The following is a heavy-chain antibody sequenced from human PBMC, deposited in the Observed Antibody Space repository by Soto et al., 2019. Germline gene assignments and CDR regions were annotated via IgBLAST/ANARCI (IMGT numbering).Heavy chain of an antibody. CDR1: GFTFSSYW. Sequence: GGSLRLSCAASGFTFSSYWMSWVRQAPGKGLEWVANIKQDGSEKYYVDSVKGRFTISRDNAKNSLYLQMNSLRAEDTAVYYCARDASLWFGGSDYYYGMDVWGQGNTVNVSS. CDR3: ARDASLWFGGSDYYYGMDV. V-gene: IGHV3-7*01. J-gene: IGHJ6*02. CDR2: IKQDGSEK. D-gene: IGHD3-10*01.